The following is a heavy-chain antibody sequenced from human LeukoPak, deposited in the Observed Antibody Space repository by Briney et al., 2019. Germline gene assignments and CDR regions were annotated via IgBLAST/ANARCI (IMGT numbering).Heavy chain of an antibody. D-gene: IGHD6-13*01. CDR1: GVSISSGSYY. V-gene: IGHV4-61*02. Sequence: SETLSLTCTVSGVSISSGSYYWSWIRQPAGKGLEWIGRIYTSGSTNYNPSLKSRVTISLDTSKNQFSLKLSSVTAADTAVYYCARSYGYSNSWYGSDWFDPWGQGTLVTVSS. CDR3: ARSYGYSNSWYGSDWFDP. CDR2: IYTSGST. J-gene: IGHJ5*02.